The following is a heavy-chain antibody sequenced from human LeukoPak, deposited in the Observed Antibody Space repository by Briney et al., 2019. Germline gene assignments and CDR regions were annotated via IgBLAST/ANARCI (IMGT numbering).Heavy chain of an antibody. V-gene: IGHV4-38-2*01. D-gene: IGHD3-3*01. CDR2: IYHSGST. Sequence: PSETLSLTCAVSGYSISSGYYWGWIRQPPGKGLECIGSIYHSGSTYYNPSLKSRVTISVDTSKNQFSLKLSSVTAADTAVYYCAANVYYDFWSADCCYFDYWGQGTLVTVSS. CDR1: GYSISSGYY. J-gene: IGHJ4*02. CDR3: AANVYYDFWSADCCYFDY.